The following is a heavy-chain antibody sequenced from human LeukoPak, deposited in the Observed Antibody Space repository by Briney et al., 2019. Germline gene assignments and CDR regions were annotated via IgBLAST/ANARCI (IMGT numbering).Heavy chain of an antibody. D-gene: IGHD3-22*01. CDR1: GGSISSGSYY. V-gene: IGHV4-61*02. CDR2: IYTSGST. Sequence: PSETLSLTCTVSGGSISSGSYYWRWIRQPAGKGLEWIGRIYTSGSTNYNPSLKSRVTISGDTSKNQFSLRLSSVTAADTAVYYCARASYSYDINGWVPFDYWGQGTLVTVSS. CDR3: ARASYSYDINGWVPFDY. J-gene: IGHJ4*02.